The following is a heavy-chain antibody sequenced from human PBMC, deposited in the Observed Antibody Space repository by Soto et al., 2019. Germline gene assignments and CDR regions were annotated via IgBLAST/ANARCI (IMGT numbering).Heavy chain of an antibody. CDR3: ARKPDIEVGCDY. V-gene: IGHV2-26*01. J-gene: IGHJ4*02. CDR1: GFSVSNGKMG. D-gene: IGHD2-15*01. CDR2: IFSNDEE. Sequence: SGPTLVNPTETLTLTCTVSGFSVSNGKMGVSLIRQPPGKDLEWLVHIFSNDEESYSTSLKSRLTTSKDTSKSQLVLTITNVDPVDTGTYYCARKPDIEVGCDYWGQGALVTVYS.